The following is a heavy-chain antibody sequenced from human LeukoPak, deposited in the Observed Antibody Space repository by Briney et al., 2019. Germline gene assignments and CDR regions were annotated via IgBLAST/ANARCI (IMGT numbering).Heavy chain of an antibody. CDR1: GYTFATCW. Sequence: GESLKISCKASGYTFATCWIGWVRQMPGKGLEWMGIIYPADSDTRYSPSLQGQVTISADKSISTAYLQWNSLKASDTAMYYCARLLSGRYYYNYFDPWGQGTLVTVSS. J-gene: IGHJ5*02. D-gene: IGHD1-26*01. CDR2: IYPADSDT. V-gene: IGHV5-51*01. CDR3: ARLLSGRYYYNYFDP.